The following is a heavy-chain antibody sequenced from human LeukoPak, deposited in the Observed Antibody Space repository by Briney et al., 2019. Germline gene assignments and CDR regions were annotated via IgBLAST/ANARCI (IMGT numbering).Heavy chain of an antibody. Sequence: ASVKVSCKASGYTFTNYDINWVRQATEQGLEWMGWMSPNSGNTGYAQKFQGRVTMTRDTSITTAYMELTNLRSEDTATYYCVRAPPNWGFNFWGQGTLVTLSS. CDR1: GYTFTNYD. J-gene: IGHJ5*01. CDR3: VRAPPNWGFNF. CDR2: MSPNSGNT. D-gene: IGHD1-1*01. V-gene: IGHV1-8*01.